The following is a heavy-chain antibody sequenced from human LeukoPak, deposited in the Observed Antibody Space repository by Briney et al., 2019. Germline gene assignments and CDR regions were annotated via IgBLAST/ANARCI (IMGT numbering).Heavy chain of an antibody. CDR1: GSTFSSYA. CDR2: ISGSGGST. D-gene: IGHD6-13*01. CDR3: AKDTIAAAGDAFDI. Sequence: QPGRSLRLSCAASGSTFSSYAMSSVRQAPGKWREWVSAISGSGGSTYYADSVKGRFTISRANTKHTLYLQMNTRRAQASAVYYCAKDTIAAAGDAFDIWGQGKMVTVSS. J-gene: IGHJ3*02. V-gene: IGHV3-23*01.